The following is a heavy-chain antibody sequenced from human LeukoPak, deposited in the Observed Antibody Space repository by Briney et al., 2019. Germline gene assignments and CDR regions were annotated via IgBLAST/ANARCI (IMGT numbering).Heavy chain of an antibody. D-gene: IGHD4-11*01. CDR3: ARVYSNYRLMYYYYYYYMDV. Sequence: SETLSLTCTVSGGSSTSHYWSWIRQPPGKGLEWIGYIYYSGGTNYNPSLKSRVTISVDTSKNQFSLKLSSVTAADTAVYYCARVYSNYRLMYYYYYYYMDVWGKGITVTVSS. CDR1: GGSSTSHY. CDR2: IYYSGGT. J-gene: IGHJ6*03. V-gene: IGHV4-59*11.